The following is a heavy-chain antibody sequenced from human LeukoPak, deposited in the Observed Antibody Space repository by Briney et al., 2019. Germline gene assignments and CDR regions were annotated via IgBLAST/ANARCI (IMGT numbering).Heavy chain of an antibody. J-gene: IGHJ5*02. D-gene: IGHD6-13*01. V-gene: IGHV3-23*01. CDR2: ISGSGGST. CDR1: GFTFSNFA. Sequence: GGSLRLSCAASGFTFSNFAMNWVRQAPGKGLGWVSTISGSGGSTYYADSVKGRFTISRDNSKNTLYLQMNSLRAEDTAIYYCAKGSREHPSYSSWFDPWGQGTLVTVSS. CDR3: AKGSREHPSYSSWFDP.